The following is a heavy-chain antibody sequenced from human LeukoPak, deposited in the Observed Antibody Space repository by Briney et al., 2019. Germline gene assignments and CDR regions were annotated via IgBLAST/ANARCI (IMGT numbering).Heavy chain of an antibody. CDR1: GFTFSSYW. D-gene: IGHD6-13*01. CDR2: IKQDGSEK. J-gene: IGHJ4*02. V-gene: IGHV3-7*01. Sequence: GGSLRLSCAASGFTFSSYWMSWVRQAPGKGLEWVANIKQDGSEKYYVDSVKGRFTISRDNAKNSLYLQVNSLRAEDTAVYYCARVSVAAAPQFDYWGQGTLVTVSS. CDR3: ARVSVAAAPQFDY.